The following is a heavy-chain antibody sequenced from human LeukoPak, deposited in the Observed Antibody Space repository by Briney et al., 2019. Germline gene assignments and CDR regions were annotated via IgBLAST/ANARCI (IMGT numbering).Heavy chain of an antibody. V-gene: IGHV4-4*07. J-gene: IGHJ6*03. CDR2: IYTSGST. CDR1: GGSISSYY. CDR3: ARGAVVPAAHYYYYYYMDV. Sequence: SEILSLTCTVSGGSISSYYWSWIRQPAGEGLEWIGRIYTSGSTDYNPSLKSRVTMSVDTSKNQFSLKLSSVTAADTAVYYCARGAVVPAAHYYYYYYMDVWGKGTTVTVSS. D-gene: IGHD2-2*01.